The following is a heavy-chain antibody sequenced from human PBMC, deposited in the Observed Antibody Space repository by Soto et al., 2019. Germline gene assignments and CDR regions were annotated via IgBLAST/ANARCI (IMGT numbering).Heavy chain of an antibody. CDR2: FDPEDGET. V-gene: IGHV1-24*01. D-gene: IGHD3-22*01. CDR3: ATKHGYYDSSGYYYYYFDY. J-gene: IGHJ4*02. Sequence: GASVKVSCKVSGYTLTELSMHWVRQAPGKGLDWMGGFDPEDGETIYAQKFQGRVTMTEDTSTDTAYMELSSLRSEDTAVYYCATKHGYYDSSGYYYYYFDYWGQGTLVTVSS. CDR1: GYTLTELS.